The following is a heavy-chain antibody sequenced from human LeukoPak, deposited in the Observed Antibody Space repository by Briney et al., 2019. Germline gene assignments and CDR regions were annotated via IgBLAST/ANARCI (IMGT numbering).Heavy chain of an antibody. D-gene: IGHD3-22*01. CDR3: AAILSPYYYDSSGYQNLFDY. CDR2: INPNSGGT. V-gene: IGHV1-2*02. J-gene: IGHJ4*02. CDR1: GYTFTGYY. Sequence: ASAKVSCKASGYTFTGYYMHWVRQAPGQGLEWMGWINPNSGGTNYAQKFQGRVTMTRDTSISTAYMELSRLRSDDTAVYYCAAILSPYYYDSSGYQNLFDYWGQGTLVTVSS.